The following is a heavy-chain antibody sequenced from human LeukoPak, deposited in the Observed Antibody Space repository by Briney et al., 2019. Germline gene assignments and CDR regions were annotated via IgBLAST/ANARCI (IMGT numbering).Heavy chain of an antibody. CDR2: IYYSGST. CDR3: ARLNYFDY. CDR1: GGSISSSSYY. J-gene: IGHJ4*02. Sequence: SGTLSLTCTVSGGSISSSSYYWGWIRQAPGKGLEWIGSIYYSGSTCYNPSLKSRVTISVDTSKNQFSLKLSSVTAADTAVYYCARLNYFDYWGQGTLDTVSS. V-gene: IGHV4-39*01.